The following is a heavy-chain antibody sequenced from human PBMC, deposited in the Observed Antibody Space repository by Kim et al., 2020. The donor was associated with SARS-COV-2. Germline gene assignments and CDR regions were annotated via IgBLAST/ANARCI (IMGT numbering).Heavy chain of an antibody. Sequence: YADSVKGRFTISRDNSKNTLYLQMNSLRAEDTAVYYCARGYYGDFTFDPWGQGTLVTVSS. CDR3: ARGYYGDFTFDP. V-gene: IGHV3-30*01. D-gene: IGHD4-17*01. J-gene: IGHJ5*02.